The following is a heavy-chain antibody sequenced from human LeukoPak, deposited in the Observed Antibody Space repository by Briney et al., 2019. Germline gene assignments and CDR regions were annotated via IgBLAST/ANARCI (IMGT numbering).Heavy chain of an antibody. CDR1: GFTFNSFA. CDR3: ARAGGSTVSHSDY. V-gene: IGHV3-30*04. Sequence: GGSLRLSCEVSGFTFNSFATHWVRQAPGKGLEWVALMSFDESMSFDGIKKYYADSVKGRFSISRDNSNNTSYLQMNSLRVEDTAVYYCARAGGSTVSHSDYWGQGTLVTVSS. D-gene: IGHD4-17*01. J-gene: IGHJ4*02. CDR2: MSFDESMSFDGIKK.